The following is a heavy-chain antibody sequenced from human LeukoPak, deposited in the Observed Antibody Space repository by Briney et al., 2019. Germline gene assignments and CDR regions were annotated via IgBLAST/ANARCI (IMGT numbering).Heavy chain of an antibody. Sequence: GESLQISCQGSGYRFTSYGISWVRQAPGQGLEWMGWISAYNGNTNYAQKLQGRVTMTTDTSTSTAYMELRSLRSDDTAVYYCARAGDPSYYDFWSGHPNNWFDPWGQGTLVTVSS. D-gene: IGHD3-3*01. V-gene: IGHV1-18*01. CDR1: GYRFTSYG. CDR2: ISAYNGNT. J-gene: IGHJ5*02. CDR3: ARAGDPSYYDFWSGHPNNWFDP.